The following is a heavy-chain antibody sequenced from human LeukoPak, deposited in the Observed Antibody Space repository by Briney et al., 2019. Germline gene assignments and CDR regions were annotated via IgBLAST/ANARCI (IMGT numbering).Heavy chain of an antibody. CDR1: GFTFSSNA. CDR2: VSGSGGST. J-gene: IGHJ4*02. Sequence: GGSLRLSCAASGFTFSSNAMSWVRQAPGKGLEWVSTVSGSGGSTYYADSVKGRFTISRDNSKNTLYLQMISLRAEDTAVYYCARGKGHDTSSTDYWGQGTLVTVSS. V-gene: IGHV3-23*01. D-gene: IGHD3-10*01. CDR3: ARGKGHDTSSTDY.